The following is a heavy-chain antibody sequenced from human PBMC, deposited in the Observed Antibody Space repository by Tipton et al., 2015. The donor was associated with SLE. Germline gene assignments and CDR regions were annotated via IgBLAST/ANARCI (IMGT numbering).Heavy chain of an antibody. Sequence: TLSLTCAVSGDSISSGSYYWSWIRQPAGKGLEWIGRIYTSGSTNYNPSLKSRVTISIDTSKNQFSLKLSSVTAADTAVYYCARVVAVAGIHYYSVDIWGQGTTVTVSS. CDR1: GDSISSGSYY. CDR3: ARVVAVAGIHYYSVDI. J-gene: IGHJ6*02. V-gene: IGHV4-61*02. D-gene: IGHD6-19*01. CDR2: IYTSGST.